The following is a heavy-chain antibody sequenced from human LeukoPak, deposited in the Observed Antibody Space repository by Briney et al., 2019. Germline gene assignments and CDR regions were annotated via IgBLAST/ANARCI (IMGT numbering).Heavy chain of an antibody. J-gene: IGHJ4*02. V-gene: IGHV7-4-1*02. CDR2: INMYTANP. CDR1: GYTFTRYA. D-gene: IGHD3-16*01. Sequence: VASVKVSCKASGYTFTRYAINWLRQAPGQGLEWMGWINMYTANPAYAQGFTERFVFSLDTSVTAAYLQISNLKTEDTAVYYCARHDNDDDFDYWGQGTLVTVSS. CDR3: ARHDNDDDFDY.